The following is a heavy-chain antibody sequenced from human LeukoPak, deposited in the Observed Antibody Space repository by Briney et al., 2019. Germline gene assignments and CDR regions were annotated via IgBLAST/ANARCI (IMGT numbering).Heavy chain of an antibody. CDR3: ARGKVGATGVGFDY. D-gene: IGHD1-26*01. CDR2: IYYSGST. CDR1: GGSISSGDYY. Sequence: SQTLSLTCTVSGGSISSGDYYWSWIRQPPGKGLEWIGYIYYSGSTYYNPSLKSRVTISVDTSKNQFSLKLSSVTAADAAVYYCARGKVGATGVGFDYWGQGTLVTVSS. J-gene: IGHJ4*02. V-gene: IGHV4-30-4*08.